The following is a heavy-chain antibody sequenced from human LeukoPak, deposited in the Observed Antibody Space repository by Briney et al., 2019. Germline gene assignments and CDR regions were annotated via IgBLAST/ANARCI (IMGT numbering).Heavy chain of an antibody. D-gene: IGHD5-18*01. J-gene: IGHJ5*02. CDR2: ISAYNGNT. CDR3: ARDRNTAMVTGSKRGWFDP. Sequence: ASVKVSCKASGYTFTSYGISWVRQAPGQGLEWMGWISAYNGNTNYAQKLQGRVTMTTDTSTSTAYMELRSLRSDDTAVYYCARDRNTAMVTGSKRGWFDPWGQGTLVTVSS. CDR1: GYTFTSYG. V-gene: IGHV1-18*01.